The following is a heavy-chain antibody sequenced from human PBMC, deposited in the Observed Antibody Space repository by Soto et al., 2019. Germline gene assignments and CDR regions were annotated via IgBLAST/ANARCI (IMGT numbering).Heavy chain of an antibody. Sequence: PSETLSLTCTVSGGSISSGPYSWGWIRQPPGKGLEWIGTFYYSGSTHYNPSLVSRVTISVDTSKEQFSLRVNSVTAADTAVYYCATNYDILTGQDRYYYYYGMDVWGQGTTVTVSS. CDR1: GGSISSGPYS. V-gene: IGHV4-39*01. J-gene: IGHJ6*02. CDR2: FYYSGST. CDR3: ATNYDILTGQDRYYYYYGMDV. D-gene: IGHD3-9*01.